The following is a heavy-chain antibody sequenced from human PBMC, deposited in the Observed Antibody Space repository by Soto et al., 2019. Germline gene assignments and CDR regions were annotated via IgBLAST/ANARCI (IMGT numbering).Heavy chain of an antibody. CDR1: GFTFSSYA. V-gene: IGHV3-30-3*01. Sequence: QPGGSLRLSCAASGFTFSSYAMHWVRQAPGKGLEWVAVISYDGSNKYYADSVKGRFTISRDNSKNTLYLQMNSLRAEDTAVYYCARVSNHYDSSGPWDYWGQGTLVTVSS. CDR2: ISYDGSNK. D-gene: IGHD3-22*01. J-gene: IGHJ4*02. CDR3: ARVSNHYDSSGPWDY.